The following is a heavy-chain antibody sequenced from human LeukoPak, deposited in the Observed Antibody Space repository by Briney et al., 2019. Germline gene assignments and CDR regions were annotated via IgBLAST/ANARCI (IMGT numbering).Heavy chain of an antibody. V-gene: IGHV3-23*01. Sequence: GGSLRLSCAASGFTFSSYDMSWVRQAPGKGLDWVSSISGGGSTYYADSVKGRFTISRDNSKTTLYLQMNSLRAEDTAVYYCAKTFYSGSYLGFDYWGQGTLVTVSS. CDR2: ISGGGST. J-gene: IGHJ4*02. CDR1: GFTFSSYD. CDR3: AKTFYSGSYLGFDY. D-gene: IGHD1-26*01.